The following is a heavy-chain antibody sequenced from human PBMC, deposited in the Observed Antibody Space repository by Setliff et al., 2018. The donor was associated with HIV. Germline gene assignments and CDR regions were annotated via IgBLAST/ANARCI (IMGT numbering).Heavy chain of an antibody. CDR3: AKHDFGEGSCFDP. V-gene: IGHV4-38-2*02. D-gene: IGHD3-16*01. CDR1: GQFISDGYY. Sequence: SETLSLTCTVSGQFISDGYYWGWFRQPPGKGLEWIGSVYHSGKTYYNPSLKSRVTMSADTSKNQISLMLRSMTAADTAVYYCAKHDFGEGSCFDPWGQGSLVTVSS. CDR2: VYHSGKT. J-gene: IGHJ5*02.